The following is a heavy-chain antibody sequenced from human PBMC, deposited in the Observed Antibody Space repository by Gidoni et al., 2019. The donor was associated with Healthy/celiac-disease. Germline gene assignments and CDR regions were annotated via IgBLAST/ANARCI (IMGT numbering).Heavy chain of an antibody. Sequence: EVQLVESGGGLVKPGGSLRLSCAASGFTFSSYIMNWVRQAPGKGLEWVSSISSSSSYIYYADSVKGRFTISRDNAKNSLYLQMNSLRAEDTAVYYCARDPYCGGDCYSIYGMDVWGQGTTVTVS. CDR2: ISSSSSYI. CDR1: GFTFSSYI. J-gene: IGHJ6*02. D-gene: IGHD2-21*02. CDR3: ARDPYCGGDCYSIYGMDV. V-gene: IGHV3-21*01.